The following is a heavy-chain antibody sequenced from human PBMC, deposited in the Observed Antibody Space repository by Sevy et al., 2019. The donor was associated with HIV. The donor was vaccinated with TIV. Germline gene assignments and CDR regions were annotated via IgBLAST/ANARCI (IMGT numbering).Heavy chain of an antibody. Sequence: ASVKVSCKVSGYTLTGLSMHWVRQAPGKGLEWMGSFDPEDGETIYAQNFQGRVTMTEDTSTDTAYMELSSLRSEDTAVYFCATTKDYYDSSGCPFYYWGQGTLVTVSS. J-gene: IGHJ4*02. CDR1: GYTLTGLS. D-gene: IGHD3-22*01. CDR2: FDPEDGET. V-gene: IGHV1-24*01. CDR3: ATTKDYYDSSGCPFYY.